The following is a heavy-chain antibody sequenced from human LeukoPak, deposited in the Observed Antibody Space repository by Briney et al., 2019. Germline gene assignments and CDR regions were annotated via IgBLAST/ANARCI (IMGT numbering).Heavy chain of an antibody. CDR1: GFTFSRCW. Sequence: QAGGSLRLSCAASGFTFSRCWMSWVRQAPGKGLEWVANIHQDGSDKYYVDSVKGRFTISRDNSKNTLYLQMNSLRAEDTAVYYCAKDKWELLQYYFDYWGQGTLVTVSS. V-gene: IGHV3-7*03. CDR3: AKDKWELLQYYFDY. J-gene: IGHJ4*02. CDR2: IHQDGSDK. D-gene: IGHD1-26*01.